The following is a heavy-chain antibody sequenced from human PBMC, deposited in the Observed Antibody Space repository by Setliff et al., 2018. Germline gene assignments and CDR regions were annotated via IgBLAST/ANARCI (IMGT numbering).Heavy chain of an antibody. CDR1: GGSFSGHY. CDR3: AREPRGPPRKYQIYYYYYMDV. CDR2: INHSGST. D-gene: IGHD2-2*01. Sequence: PSETLSLTCAVYGGSFSGHYWSWIRQPPGKGLEWIGEINHSGSTNHNPSLKSRVTISVDTSKNQFSLKLSSVTAADTAVYYCAREPRGPPRKYQIYYYYYMDVWGKGTTVTVSS. V-gene: IGHV4-34*01. J-gene: IGHJ6*03.